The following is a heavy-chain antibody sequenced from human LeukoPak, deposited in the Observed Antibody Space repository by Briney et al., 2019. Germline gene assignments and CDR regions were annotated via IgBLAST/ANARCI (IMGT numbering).Heavy chain of an antibody. Sequence: GGSLTLSCVASGFSFNTYGMHWVRQAPGKGLEWVAFIGHDGTKIYYADSVQGRFTISRDNSKNTLYLEMNSLSGDDTALYYCAKDHVTWGNRYFDHWGQGTLGTVSS. V-gene: IGHV3-30*02. CDR1: GFSFNTYG. CDR2: IGHDGTKI. CDR3: AKDHVTWGNRYFDH. D-gene: IGHD3-16*01. J-gene: IGHJ4*02.